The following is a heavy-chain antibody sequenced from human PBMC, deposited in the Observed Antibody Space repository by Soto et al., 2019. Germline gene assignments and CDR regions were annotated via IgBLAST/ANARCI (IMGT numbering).Heavy chain of an antibody. CDR3: ARDDSDQLRFLEWSYGMDV. V-gene: IGHV1-46*01. CDR2: INPSGGST. D-gene: IGHD3-3*01. CDR1: GYTFTSYY. J-gene: IGHJ6*02. Sequence: ASVKVSCKASGYTFTSYYMHWVRQAPGQGLGWMGIINPSGGSTSYAQKFQGRVTMTRDTSTSTVYMELSSLRSEDTAVYYCARDDSDQLRFLEWSYGMDVWGQGTTVTVSS.